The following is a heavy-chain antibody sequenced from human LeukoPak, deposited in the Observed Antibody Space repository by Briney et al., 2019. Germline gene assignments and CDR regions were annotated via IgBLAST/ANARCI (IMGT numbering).Heavy chain of an antibody. Sequence: ASVKVSCKASGYTFTSYYMHWVRQAPGQGLEWMGIINPSGGSTSYAQKFQGRVTMTRDTSTSTVYMELSSLRSEDTAVYYCAXXPQLIRFLEWLPNLLTFDYWGQGTLVTVSS. CDR1: GYTFTSYY. CDR2: INPSGGST. J-gene: IGHJ4*02. D-gene: IGHD3-3*01. CDR3: AXXPQLIRFLEWLPNLLTFDY. V-gene: IGHV1-46*01.